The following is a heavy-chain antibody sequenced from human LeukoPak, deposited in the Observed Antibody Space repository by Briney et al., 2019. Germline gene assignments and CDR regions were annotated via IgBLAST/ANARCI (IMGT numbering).Heavy chain of an antibody. V-gene: IGHV1-18*01. CDR2: VSDYSGVT. Sequence: GVSVKVSCKASGFSFSSYGITWVRQAPGQGLEWMGWVSDYSGVTDYAQKLQGRVTMTTGASTGTAYMELRSLRSDDTAVYYCATIGSEAADAFDIWGQGTMVTVSS. CDR1: GFSFSSYG. J-gene: IGHJ3*02. D-gene: IGHD3-10*01. CDR3: ATIGSEAADAFDI.